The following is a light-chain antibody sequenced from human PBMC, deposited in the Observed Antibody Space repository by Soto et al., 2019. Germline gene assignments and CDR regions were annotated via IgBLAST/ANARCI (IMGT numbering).Light chain of an antibody. CDR3: QSYDSGLSGVV. J-gene: IGLJ2*01. CDR1: SSNIGAGYD. CDR2: GNN. Sequence: QSVLTQPPSVSGAPGQRVTISCTGSSSNIGAGYDVHWYQQLPGTAPKLLIYGNNNRPSGVPDRFSGSKSGTSASLAITGLQAEDEAEYHCQSYDSGLSGVVFGGGTKLTVL. V-gene: IGLV1-40*01.